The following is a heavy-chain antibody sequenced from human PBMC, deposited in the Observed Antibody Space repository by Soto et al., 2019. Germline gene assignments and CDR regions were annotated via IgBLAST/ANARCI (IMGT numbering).Heavy chain of an antibody. CDR2: IWYDGSNK. D-gene: IGHD2-15*01. Sequence: QVQLVESGGGVVQPGRALRLSCAASGFTFSSYGMHWVRQAPGKGLEWVAVIWYDGSNKYYADSVKGRFTISRDNSKNTLYLQMNSLRAEVTAVYYCARVGGYCSGGSCYSTFDYWGQGTLVTVSS. CDR1: GFTFSSYG. CDR3: ARVGGYCSGGSCYSTFDY. V-gene: IGHV3-33*01. J-gene: IGHJ4*02.